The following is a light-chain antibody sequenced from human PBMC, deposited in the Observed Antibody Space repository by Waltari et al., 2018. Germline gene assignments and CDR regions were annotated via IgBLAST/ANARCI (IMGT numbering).Light chain of an antibody. Sequence: DIQMTQSPSTLSASVGDRFTITCRASQSISNWLAWYKQKPGKATKRLIYTASTLESGVPSRFSGSGSWTEFTLTISSLQPDDFATYYCQQYNSYSLLTFGGGTKVEIK. CDR3: QQYNSYSLLT. CDR1: QSISNW. CDR2: TAS. V-gene: IGKV1-5*03. J-gene: IGKJ4*01.